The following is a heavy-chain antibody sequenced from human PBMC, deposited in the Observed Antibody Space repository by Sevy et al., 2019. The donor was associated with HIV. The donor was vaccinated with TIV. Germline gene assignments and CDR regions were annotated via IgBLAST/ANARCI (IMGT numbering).Heavy chain of an antibody. CDR3: ARVHCISTTCGIDV. J-gene: IGHJ6*02. D-gene: IGHD2-2*01. Sequence: GGSLRISCAASRFIFIDFSMNWVRQAPGKGLEWVSSISSGSDYIYYADSVKGRFTVSRDNVKNSLYLQVNSLSVEDTAVYYCARVHCISTTCGIDVWGLGTTVTVSS. CDR1: RFIFIDFS. V-gene: IGHV3-21*01. CDR2: ISSGSDYI.